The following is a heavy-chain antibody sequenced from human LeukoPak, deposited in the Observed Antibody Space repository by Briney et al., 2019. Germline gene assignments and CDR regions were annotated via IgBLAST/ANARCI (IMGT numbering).Heavy chain of an antibody. D-gene: IGHD6-19*01. CDR1: GFRFDYYR. CDR3: AKEDNSGWFHFDY. CDR2: ISSSSSYI. J-gene: IGHJ4*02. Sequence: GGSLRLSCAASGFRFDYYRMNWVRQAPGKGLEWVSSISSSSSYIHYADSVKGRFTISRDNAKNSLYLQMNSLRAEDTAVYYCAKEDNSGWFHFDYWGQGTLVTVSS. V-gene: IGHV3-21*01.